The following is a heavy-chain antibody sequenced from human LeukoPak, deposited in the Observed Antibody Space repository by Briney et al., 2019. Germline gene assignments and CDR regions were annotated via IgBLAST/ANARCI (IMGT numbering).Heavy chain of an antibody. D-gene: IGHD2-15*01. Sequence: ASETLSLTCTVSGGSISSSSYYWGWIRQPPGKGLEWIGSIYYSGSTYYNPSLQSRVTISVDTSKNQFSLKLSSVTAADTAVYYCAREGGWVAPGEAFDIWGQGTMVTVSS. V-gene: IGHV4-39*07. CDR2: IYYSGST. J-gene: IGHJ3*02. CDR1: GGSISSSSYY. CDR3: AREGGWVAPGEAFDI.